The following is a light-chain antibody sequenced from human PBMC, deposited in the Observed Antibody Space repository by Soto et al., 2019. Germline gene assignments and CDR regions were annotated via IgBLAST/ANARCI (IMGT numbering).Light chain of an antibody. J-gene: IGLJ7*01. CDR3: AAWDDSLDGFYV. CDR2: NNN. CDR1: SSNIGTNT. V-gene: IGLV1-44*01. Sequence: QSVLTQPPSASGTPGQRVTISWSGSSSNIGTNTVNWYLQLPGTAPKLLMYNNNQRPSGVPERFSGSKSGTSASLAIGGLQSEDEADYYCAAWDDSLDGFYVFGSCTQLTVL.